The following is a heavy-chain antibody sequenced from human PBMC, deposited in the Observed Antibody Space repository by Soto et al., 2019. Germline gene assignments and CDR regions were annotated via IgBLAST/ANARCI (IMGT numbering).Heavy chain of an antibody. V-gene: IGHV1-18*01. J-gene: IGHJ5*02. CDR3: ARDRIYAFWSGDTDWFAP. CDR2: ISTYNGNT. Sequence: QVHLVQSRAEVRKPGASVRVSCKASGYTFTSYGVSWVRQAPVQGLEWMGRISTYNGNTKYAQKFQDRVIMTTDTSTSTAYMELRSLRSDDTAVDYCARDRIYAFWSGDTDWFAPWGQGTLVTVSS. D-gene: IGHD3-3*01. CDR1: GYTFTSYG.